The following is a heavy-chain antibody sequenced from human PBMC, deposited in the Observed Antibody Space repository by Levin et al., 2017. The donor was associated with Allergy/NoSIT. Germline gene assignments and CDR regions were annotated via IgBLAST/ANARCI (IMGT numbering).Heavy chain of an antibody. J-gene: IGHJ4*02. D-gene: IGHD2-15*01. V-gene: IGHV4-34*01. Sequence: SQTLSLTCAVYGGSFSGYYWSWIRQPPGKGLEWIGEINHSGSTNYNPSLKSRVTISVDTSKNQFSLKLSSVTAADTAVYYCARGLVDGSGGNDFDYWGQGTLVTVSS. CDR2: INHSGST. CDR1: GGSFSGYY. CDR3: ARGLVDGSGGNDFDY.